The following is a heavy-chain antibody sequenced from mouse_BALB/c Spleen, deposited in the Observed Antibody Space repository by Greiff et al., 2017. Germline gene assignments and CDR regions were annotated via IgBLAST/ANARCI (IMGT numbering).Heavy chain of an antibody. CDR2: INPSTGYT. J-gene: IGHJ2*01. D-gene: IGHD2-14*01. Sequence: QVQLQQSGAELAKPGASVKMSCKASGYTFTSYWMHWVKQRPGQGLEWIGYINPSTGYTEYNQKFKDKATLTADKSSSTAYMQLSSLTSEDSAVYYCARFSYRYEDYWGQGTTLTVSS. CDR1: GYTFTSYW. CDR3: ARFSYRYEDY. V-gene: IGHV1-7*01.